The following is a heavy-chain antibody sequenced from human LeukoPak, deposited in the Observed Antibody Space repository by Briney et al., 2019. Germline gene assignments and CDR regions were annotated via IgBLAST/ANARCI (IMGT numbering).Heavy chain of an antibody. V-gene: IGHV3-23*01. CDR3: ANDLKATMVRGVIRYDY. Sequence: PGGSLRLSCAASGLTFSNAWMSWVRQAPGKGLEWVSAISGSGGSTYYADSVKGRFTISRDNSKNTLYLQMNSLRAEDTAVYYCANDLKATMVRGVIRYDYWGQGTLVTVSS. CDR1: GLTFSNAW. CDR2: ISGSGGST. J-gene: IGHJ4*02. D-gene: IGHD3-10*01.